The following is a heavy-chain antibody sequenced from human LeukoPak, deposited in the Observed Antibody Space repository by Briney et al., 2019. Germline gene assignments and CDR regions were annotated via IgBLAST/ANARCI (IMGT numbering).Heavy chain of an antibody. CDR2: INPSGGST. D-gene: IGHD2-21*01. CDR3: ARTYFLATHDAFDV. V-gene: IGHV1-46*01. J-gene: IGHJ3*01. CDR1: GGTFSSYA. Sequence: ASAKVSCKASGGTFSSYAISWVRQAPGQGLEWMGIINPSGGSTSYAQKFQGRVTMTRDTSTSTVYMELSSLRSEDTAVYYCARTYFLATHDAFDVWGQGTMVTVSS.